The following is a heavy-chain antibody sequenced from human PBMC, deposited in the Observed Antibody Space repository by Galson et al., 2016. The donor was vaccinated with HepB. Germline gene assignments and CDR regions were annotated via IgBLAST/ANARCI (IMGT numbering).Heavy chain of an antibody. CDR3: TTSVGANEFDY. J-gene: IGHJ4*02. CDR2: IKSKGDGETT. Sequence: SLRLSCAGSSFTFSHAWLNWVRQAPGKGLEWVGRIKSKGDGETTDYAAPVKGRFTVSRDDSKNTLYLQMNSLKTEDTAVYHCTTSVGANEFDYWGRGTLVTVSS. CDR1: SFTFSHAW. D-gene: IGHD1-26*01. V-gene: IGHV3-15*07.